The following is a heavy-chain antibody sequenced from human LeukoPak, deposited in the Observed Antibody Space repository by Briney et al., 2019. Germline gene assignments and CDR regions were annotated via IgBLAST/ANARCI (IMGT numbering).Heavy chain of an antibody. CDR3: ARDQGIRFLEWLFDY. CDR2: INPNSGGT. CDR1: GYTFTVYY. V-gene: IGHV1-2*02. Sequence: ASVKVSCTASGYTFTVYYMHWVRQAPGQGLEWMGWINPNSGGTNYAQKFQGRVTMARDTSISTAYMELSRLRSDDTAVYYCARDQGIRFLEWLFDYWGQGTPVTVSS. D-gene: IGHD3-3*01. J-gene: IGHJ4*02.